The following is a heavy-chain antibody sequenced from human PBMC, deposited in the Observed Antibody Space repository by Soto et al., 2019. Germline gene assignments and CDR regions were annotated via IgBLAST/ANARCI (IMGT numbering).Heavy chain of an antibody. CDR1: GGSVSSSNW. Sequence: QVQLQESGPGLVKPSGTLSLTCAVSGGSVSSSNWWSWVRQSPGKGLEWMGEIYHSGSAHYNPSLKSRATISLDKSKNQFSLMLPSVTAADTAVYYCARVPGVVVSADDAFDIFGPGTRVIVSS. J-gene: IGHJ3*02. CDR3: ARVPGVVVSADDAFDI. D-gene: IGHD2-21*02. V-gene: IGHV4-4*02. CDR2: IYHSGSA.